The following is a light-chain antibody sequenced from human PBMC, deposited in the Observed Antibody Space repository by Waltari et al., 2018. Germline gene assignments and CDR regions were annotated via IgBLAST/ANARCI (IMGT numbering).Light chain of an antibody. CDR2: EVS. V-gene: IGLV2-23*02. CDR3: CSYAGSSTYVV. CDR1: RSDVGSYNL. J-gene: IGLJ2*01. Sequence: QSALTQPASVSGSPGQSITIPCTGTRSDVGSYNLFSWYQQNPGQAPKLMIYEVSKRPSGVSNRFSGSKSGNTASLTISGLQAEDEADYYCCSYAGSSTYVVFGGGTKLTVL.